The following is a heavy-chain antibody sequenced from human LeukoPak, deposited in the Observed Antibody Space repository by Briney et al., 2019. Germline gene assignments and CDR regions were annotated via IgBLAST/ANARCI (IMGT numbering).Heavy chain of an antibody. V-gene: IGHV4-59*01. J-gene: IGHJ4*02. D-gene: IGHD2-15*01. CDR3: ARAAPVSPLDS. CDR2: IYSSGMA. CDR1: GGSISSYY. Sequence: PSETLSLTCTVSGGSISSYYWSWLRQPPGKGLEWIGYIYSSGMATYSPSLKSRVTISLDTSRDQFSLNLTSLTPADTAIYYCARAAPVSPLDSWGQGTLVTVSS.